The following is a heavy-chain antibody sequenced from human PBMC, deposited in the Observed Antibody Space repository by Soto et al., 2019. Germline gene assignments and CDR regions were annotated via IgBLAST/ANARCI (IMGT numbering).Heavy chain of an antibody. CDR3: ARRSQSYQLLGWYFDL. J-gene: IGHJ2*01. CDR2: IRSKANSYAT. Sequence: PGGSLRLSCAASGFTFSGSGMHWVRQASGKGLEWAGRIRSKANSYATAYAASVKGRFTISRDDSKNTAYLQMNSLKTEDTAVYYCARRSQSYQLLGWYFDLWGRGTLVTVSS. CDR1: GFTFSGSG. D-gene: IGHD2-2*01. V-gene: IGHV3-73*01.